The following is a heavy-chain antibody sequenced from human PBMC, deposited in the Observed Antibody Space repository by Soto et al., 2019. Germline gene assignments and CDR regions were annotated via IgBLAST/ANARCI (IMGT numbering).Heavy chain of an antibody. J-gene: IGHJ6*02. D-gene: IGHD3-9*01. CDR1: GGSISSYY. CDR2: IYTSGST. CDR3: ARDGRYYDILTGYRYYYYYGMDV. Sequence: PSETLSLTCTVSGGSISSYYWSWIRQPAGKGLEWIGRIYTSGSTNYNPSLKSRVTMSEDTSKNQFSLKLSSVTAADTAVYYCARDGRYYDILTGYRYYYYYGMDVWGQGTTVTVSS. V-gene: IGHV4-4*07.